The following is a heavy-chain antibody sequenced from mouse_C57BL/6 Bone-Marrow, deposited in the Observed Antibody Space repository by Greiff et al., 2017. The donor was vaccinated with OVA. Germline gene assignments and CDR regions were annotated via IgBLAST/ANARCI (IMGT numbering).Heavy chain of an antibody. CDR3: ARGPTVVATDWYFDV. V-gene: IGHV1-69*01. J-gene: IGHJ1*03. D-gene: IGHD1-1*01. Sequence: QVQLQQPGAELVMPGASVKLSCKASGYTFTSYWMHWVKQRPGQGLEWIGEIDPSDSYTNYNQKFKGKSTLTVDKSSSTAYMQLSSLTSEDSAVYFCARGPTVVATDWYFDVWGTGTTVTVSS. CDR2: IDPSDSYT. CDR1: GYTFTSYW.